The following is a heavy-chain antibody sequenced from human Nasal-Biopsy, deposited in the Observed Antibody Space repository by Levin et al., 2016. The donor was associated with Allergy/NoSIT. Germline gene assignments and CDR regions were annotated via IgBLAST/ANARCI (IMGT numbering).Heavy chain of an antibody. J-gene: IGHJ4*02. D-gene: IGHD4-17*01. Sequence: SLKISCAVSGFTFEDNAMHWVRQAPGKGLEWVSAISWNSVYIGYADSVKGRFTISRDNARNSLYLQMNSLRAEDTALYYCAKEGYGDLYYFDYWGQGTLVTVSS. V-gene: IGHV3-9*01. CDR1: GFTFEDNA. CDR3: AKEGYGDLYYFDY. CDR2: ISWNSVYI.